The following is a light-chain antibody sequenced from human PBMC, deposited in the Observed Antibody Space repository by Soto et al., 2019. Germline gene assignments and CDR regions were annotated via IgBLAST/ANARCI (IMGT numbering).Light chain of an antibody. J-gene: IGLJ2*01. Sequence: QSALTQPRSVSGSPGQSVTISCTGTSIDVAGYEYVSWYQHHPGKAPKLMIYDVTKRPSGVPDRFSGSKSGNTASLSISGLQAEDEADYYCCSYVGSYTIFGGGTKLTVL. V-gene: IGLV2-11*01. CDR1: SIDVAGYEY. CDR2: DVT. CDR3: CSYVGSYTI.